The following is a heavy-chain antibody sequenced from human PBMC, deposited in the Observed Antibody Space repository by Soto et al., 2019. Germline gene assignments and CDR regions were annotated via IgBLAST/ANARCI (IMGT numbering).Heavy chain of an antibody. D-gene: IGHD6-19*01. J-gene: IGHJ4*02. Sequence: QVQLVQSGAEVKKPGASVKVSCKASGYTFTSYAMHWVRQAPGQRLEWMGWINAGNGNTKYSQKFQGRVTITRDTSASTAYMELSSLRSEDTAVYYCARDFRAVAGYFDYWGQGTLVTVSS. CDR3: ARDFRAVAGYFDY. CDR1: GYTFTSYA. V-gene: IGHV1-3*01. CDR2: INAGNGNT.